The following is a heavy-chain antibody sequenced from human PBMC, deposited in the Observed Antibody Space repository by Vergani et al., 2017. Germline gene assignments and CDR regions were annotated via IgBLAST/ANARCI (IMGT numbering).Heavy chain of an antibody. J-gene: IGHJ6*03. V-gene: IGHV1-46*01. Sequence: QVQLVQSGAEVKKPGASVKVSCKASGYTFTSYYMHWVRQAPGQGLEWMGIINPSGGSTSYAQKFQGRVTMTRDTSTSTVYMELSSLRSEYTAVYYCARNSPGGYYYYYMDVWGKGTTVTVSS. CDR1: GYTFTSYY. CDR2: INPSGGST. CDR3: ARNSPGGYYYYYMDV. D-gene: IGHD3-16*01.